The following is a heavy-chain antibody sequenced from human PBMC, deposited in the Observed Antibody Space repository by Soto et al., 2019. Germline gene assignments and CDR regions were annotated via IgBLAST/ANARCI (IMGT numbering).Heavy chain of an antibody. D-gene: IGHD1-26*01. CDR3: AGSEGAEGVVWFDT. CDR1: GFSFSNYA. V-gene: IGHV3-23*01. J-gene: IGHJ5*02. CDR2: IRGSGAET. Sequence: EVHLLESGGDLVQPGGSLRVSCVASGFSFSNYAMSWVRQAPGKGLEWVSGIRGSGAETHYADSVKGRFTISRDNSKNTVYLEMRSLNVGDTAVYYCAGSEGAEGVVWFDTWGRGTLVTVSS.